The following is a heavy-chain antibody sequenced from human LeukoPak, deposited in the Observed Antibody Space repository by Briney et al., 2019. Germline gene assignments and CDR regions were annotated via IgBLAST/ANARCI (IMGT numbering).Heavy chain of an antibody. J-gene: IGHJ5*02. CDR2: IYYSGST. V-gene: IGHV4-59*01. CDR3: ARSSSRYCSGGSCPNWFDP. D-gene: IGHD2-15*01. CDR1: GGSISSYY. Sequence: SETLSLTCTVSGGSISSYYWSWIRQPPGKGLEWLGYIYYSGSTNYNPSLKSRVTISVDTSKNQFSLKLSSVTAADTAVYYCARSSSRYCSGGSCPNWFDPWGQGTLVTVSS.